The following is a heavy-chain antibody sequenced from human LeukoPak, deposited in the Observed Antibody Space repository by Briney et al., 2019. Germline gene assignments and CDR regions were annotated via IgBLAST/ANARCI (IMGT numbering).Heavy chain of an antibody. D-gene: IGHD2-15*01. Sequence: GGSLRLSCATSGFTFSDYYMSWIRQAPGKGLKWVSYISSSGSTIYYADSVKGRFTISRDNAKNSLYLQMNSLRAEDTAVYYCARWSCSGGSCSTLDDAFDIWGQGTMVTVSS. CDR2: ISSSGSTI. CDR1: GFTFSDYY. V-gene: IGHV3-11*01. CDR3: ARWSCSGGSCSTLDDAFDI. J-gene: IGHJ3*02.